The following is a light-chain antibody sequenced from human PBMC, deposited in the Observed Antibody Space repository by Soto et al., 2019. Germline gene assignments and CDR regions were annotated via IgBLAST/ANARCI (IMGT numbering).Light chain of an antibody. CDR3: QQYGYLVT. Sequence: EIVLTQSPGTLSLSPGERATFSCRASQSVSSNYLAWYQQKPGQAPRLLIYGASSRATGIPDRFSGSGSGTDFTLTISRLEPEDFAMYYCQQYGYLVTFGGGTKVDIK. CDR1: QSVSSNY. J-gene: IGKJ4*01. V-gene: IGKV3-20*01. CDR2: GAS.